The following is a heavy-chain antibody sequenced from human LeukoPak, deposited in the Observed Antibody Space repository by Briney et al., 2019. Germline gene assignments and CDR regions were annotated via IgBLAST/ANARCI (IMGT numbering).Heavy chain of an antibody. D-gene: IGHD2-2*01. Sequence: SVKVSCKASGGTFSSYAISWVRQAPGQGLEWMGGIIPIFGTANYAQKFQGRVTITADESTSTAYMELSSLRAEDMAFYYCAKDSRRRNYSCRTTNCFSYYFDQWGQGTLVTVSS. CDR3: AKDSRRRNYSCRTTNCFSYYFDQ. CDR1: GGTFSSYA. V-gene: IGHV1-69*13. CDR2: IIPIFGTA. J-gene: IGHJ4*02.